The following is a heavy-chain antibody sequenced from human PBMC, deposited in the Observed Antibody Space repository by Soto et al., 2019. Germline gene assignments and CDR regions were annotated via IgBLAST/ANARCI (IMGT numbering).Heavy chain of an antibody. CDR2: INPSGGST. Sequence: ASVKVSCKASGYTFTSYYMHRVRQAPGQGLEWMGIINPSGGSTSYAQKFQGRVTMTRDTSTSTVYMELSSLRSEDTAVYYCARDPRAGNFDYWGQGTLVTVSS. CDR3: ARDPRAGNFDY. CDR1: GYTFTSYY. V-gene: IGHV1-46*01. J-gene: IGHJ4*02.